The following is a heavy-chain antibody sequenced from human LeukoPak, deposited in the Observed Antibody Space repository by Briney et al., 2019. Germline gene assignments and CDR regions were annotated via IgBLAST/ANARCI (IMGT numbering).Heavy chain of an antibody. D-gene: IGHD4-17*01. V-gene: IGHV4-59*01. J-gene: IGHJ4*02. CDR1: GGSISSYY. CDR3: ARSDYGDYIFDY. CDR2: IYYSGST. Sequence: SETLSLTCTVSGGSISSYYWSWIRQPSGKGLEWIGYIYYSGSTNYNPSLKSRVTISVDTSKNQFSLKLSSVTAADTAVYYCARSDYGDYIFDYWGQGTLVTVSS.